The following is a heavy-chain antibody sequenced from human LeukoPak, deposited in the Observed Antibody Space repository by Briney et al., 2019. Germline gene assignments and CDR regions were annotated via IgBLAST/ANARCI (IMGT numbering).Heavy chain of an antibody. Sequence: GGSLRLSCAASRFTFDNHAMSWVRQAPGKGLEWVSSISGGGGDTYYTDSVKGRFTISRDKSKNTLFLQMNRLRAEDTAVYYCAKDVCRYNSGCLSFDYWGQGTLVTVSS. J-gene: IGHJ4*02. V-gene: IGHV3-23*01. D-gene: IGHD6-19*01. CDR3: AKDVCRYNSGCLSFDY. CDR1: RFTFDNHA. CDR2: ISGGGGDT.